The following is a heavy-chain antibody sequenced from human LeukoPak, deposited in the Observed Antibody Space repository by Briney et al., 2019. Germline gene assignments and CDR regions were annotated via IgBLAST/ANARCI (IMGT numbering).Heavy chain of an antibody. J-gene: IGHJ4*02. CDR3: AREWDGSGLNY. Sequence: ASVKVSCKASGYTFTGYYMHWVRQAPGQGLEWMGWMNPNSGNTGYAQKFQGRVTMTRNTSISTAYMELSSLRSEDAAVYYCAREWDGSGLNYWGQGTLVTVSS. CDR1: GYTFTGYY. V-gene: IGHV1-8*02. D-gene: IGHD3-10*01. CDR2: MNPNSGNT.